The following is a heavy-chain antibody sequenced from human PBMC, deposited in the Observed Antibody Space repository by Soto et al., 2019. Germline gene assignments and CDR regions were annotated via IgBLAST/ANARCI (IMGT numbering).Heavy chain of an antibody. CDR2: ISAYNGNT. V-gene: IGHV1-18*04. D-gene: IGHD2-2*02. Sequence: ASVKVSCKASGYTFTSYGINWVRQAPGQGLEWMGWISAYNGNTNYAQKLQGRVTMTTDTSTSTAYMELRSLRSDDTAVYYCARDHCSSTSCYTSWFDPWGQGTLVTVSS. CDR1: GYTFTSYG. CDR3: ARDHCSSTSCYTSWFDP. J-gene: IGHJ5*02.